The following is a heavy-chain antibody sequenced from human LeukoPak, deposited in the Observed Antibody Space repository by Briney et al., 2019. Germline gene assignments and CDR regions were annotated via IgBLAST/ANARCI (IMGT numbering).Heavy chain of an antibody. Sequence: GGSLRLSCTASGSTFIAYVMSWVRQGPGKGLEWVSAISGRGDYTYYADSVKGRFTISRDNSRNTLYLQMNSLRPEDTAIYYCAKRIHGYNPLDYWGQGTLVTVSS. CDR2: ISGRGDYT. V-gene: IGHV3-23*01. CDR3: AKRIHGYNPLDY. J-gene: IGHJ4*02. CDR1: GSTFIAYV. D-gene: IGHD5-24*01.